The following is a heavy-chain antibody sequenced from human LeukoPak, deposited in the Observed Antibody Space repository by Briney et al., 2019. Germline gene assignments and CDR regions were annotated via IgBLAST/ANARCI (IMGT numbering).Heavy chain of an antibody. CDR3: ATLNWDDGEVSGFDH. J-gene: IGHJ5*02. Sequence: PGGSLRLSCAASGFTFSSYSMNWVRQAPGKGLEWVSYISSSSSSYISSSSSTIYYADSVKGRFTISRDNAKRSLYLQMNVLRAADTAVYYCATLNWDDGEVSGFDHWGRGIMVTVSS. CDR1: GFTFSSYS. V-gene: IGHV3-48*04. CDR2: ISSSSSTI. D-gene: IGHD1-26*01.